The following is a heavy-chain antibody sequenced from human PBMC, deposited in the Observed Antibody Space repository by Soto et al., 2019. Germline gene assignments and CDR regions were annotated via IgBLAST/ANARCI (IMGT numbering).Heavy chain of an antibody. V-gene: IGHV3-13*01. CDR2: IGAASDT. D-gene: IGHD7-27*01. Sequence: GGSLRLSCAASGFTFSNYDMHWVRQAPGEGLEWVSGIGAASDTYYPVSVRGRFTVSRDNAKKSLYLQMNSLRAGDTAVYYCARGVLGPGDYYYGMDVWGQGTTVTVSS. J-gene: IGHJ6*02. CDR3: ARGVLGPGDYYYGMDV. CDR1: GFTFSNYD.